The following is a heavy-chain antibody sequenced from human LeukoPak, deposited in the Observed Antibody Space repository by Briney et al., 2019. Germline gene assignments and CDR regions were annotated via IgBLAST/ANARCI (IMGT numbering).Heavy chain of an antibody. CDR3: ARTSGSYYFDY. J-gene: IGHJ4*02. D-gene: IGHD1-26*01. Sequence: PSETLSLTCTVSGGSISSDYWSWIRQPPGKGLEWIGYIYYSGSTNYNPSLKSRVTISVDTSKNQFSLKLSSVTAADTAVYYCARTSGSYYFDYWGQGTLVTVSS. V-gene: IGHV4-59*01. CDR2: IYYSGST. CDR1: GGSISSDY.